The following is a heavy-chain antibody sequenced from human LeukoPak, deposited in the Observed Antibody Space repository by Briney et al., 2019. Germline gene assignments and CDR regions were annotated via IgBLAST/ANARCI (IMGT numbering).Heavy chain of an antibody. J-gene: IGHJ4*02. CDR1: GYTFTSYG. V-gene: IGHV1-18*01. CDR3: VAIVGATYYDFWSGYYLFDY. Sequence: GASVKVSCKASGYTFTSYGISWVRQAPGHGLEWMGWISAYNGNTNYAQKLQGRVTMTTDTSTSTAYMELRSLRSDDTAVYYCVAIVGATYYDFWSGYYLFDYWGQGTLVTVSS. CDR2: ISAYNGNT. D-gene: IGHD3-3*01.